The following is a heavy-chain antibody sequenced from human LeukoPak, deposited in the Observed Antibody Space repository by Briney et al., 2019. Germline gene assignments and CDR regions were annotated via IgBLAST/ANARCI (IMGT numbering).Heavy chain of an antibody. J-gene: IGHJ4*02. CDR1: GGSFSGYY. D-gene: IGHD3-22*01. CDR2: INHSGST. V-gene: IGHV4-34*01. Sequence: SETLSLTCAVYGGSFSGYYWSWIRQPPGKGLEWIGEINHSGSTYYNPSLKSRVTISVDTSKNQFSLKLSSVTAADTAVYYCARVGGMIVGGFDYWGQGTLVTVSS. CDR3: ARVGGMIVGGFDY.